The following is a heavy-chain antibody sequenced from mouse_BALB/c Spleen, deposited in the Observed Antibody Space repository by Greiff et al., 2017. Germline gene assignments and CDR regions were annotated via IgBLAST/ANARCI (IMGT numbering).Heavy chain of an antibody. CDR2: INPSTGYT. J-gene: IGHJ4*01. CDR3: ASPSYGKYAMDY. D-gene: IGHD2-10*01. V-gene: IGHV1-7*01. Sequence: QVQLQQSGAELAKPGASVKMSCKASGYTFTSYWMHWVNQRPGQGLEWIGYINPSTGYTEYNQKFKDKATLTADKSSSTAYMQLSSLTSEDTAVYYCASPSYGKYAMDYWGQGTSVTVSS. CDR1: GYTFTSYW.